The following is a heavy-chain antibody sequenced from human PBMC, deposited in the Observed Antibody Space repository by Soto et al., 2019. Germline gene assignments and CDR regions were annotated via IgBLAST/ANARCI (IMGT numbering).Heavy chain of an antibody. J-gene: IGHJ4*02. CDR1: GFTFRSYW. Sequence: EVQLVESGGGLVQPGGSLRLSCAASGFTFRSYWMYWARQAPGKGLVWVSRINSDGSTTTYADSVKGRFTISSDNAKNTQYLQMNSLRVDDTAAYYCARGGWYASSGSGPYFDYWGQGTLVTLSS. D-gene: IGHD3-22*01. V-gene: IGHV3-74*01. CDR2: INSDGSTT. CDR3: ARGGWYASSGSGPYFDY.